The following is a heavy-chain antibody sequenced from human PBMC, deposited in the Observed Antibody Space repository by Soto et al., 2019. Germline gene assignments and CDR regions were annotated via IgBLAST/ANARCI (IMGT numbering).Heavy chain of an antibody. Sequence: PSETLSLTCTVSGGSISSGGYYWSWIRQHPGKGLEWIGYIYYSGSTYYNPSLKSRVTISVDTSKNQFSLKLSSVTAADTAVYYCAKGYCSSTSCHGWFDLWGRGTLVTVSS. CDR1: GGSISSGGYY. D-gene: IGHD2-2*01. V-gene: IGHV4-31*03. CDR2: IYYSGST. CDR3: AKGYCSSTSCHGWFDL. J-gene: IGHJ2*01.